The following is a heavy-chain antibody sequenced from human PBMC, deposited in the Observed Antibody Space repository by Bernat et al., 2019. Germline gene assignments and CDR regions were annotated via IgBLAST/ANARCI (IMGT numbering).Heavy chain of an antibody. J-gene: IGHJ4*02. CDR2: ITYDGSNT. D-gene: IGHD6-6*01. V-gene: IGHV3-30*01. CDR3: TKDLQDEYSSSSVIDD. CDR1: GFTFTNYA. Sequence: QVRLVESGGGVVQPGKSLRLSCATSGFTFTNYAMHWVRQGPGKGLEWVTIITYDGSNTYYADSVKGRFTISRDNTKNTLYLQMNSLKAEDTAVYFCTKDLQDEYSSSSVIDDWGQGTLVTVSS.